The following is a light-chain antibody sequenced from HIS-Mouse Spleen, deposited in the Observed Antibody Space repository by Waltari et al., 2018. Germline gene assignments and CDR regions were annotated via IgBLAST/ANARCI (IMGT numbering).Light chain of an antibody. CDR1: RRDGGGCNL. J-gene: IGLJ2*01. CDR3: CSYAGSSTFEV. CDR2: EGS. Sequence: QSALTQPASVVGSADQSSTISSTETRRDGGGCNLGFWYQQQPGKAPTLMIYEGSKRPSGVSNRFPGSKSGNTASLTISGLQAEDEADYYCCSYAGSSTFEVFGGGTKLTVL. V-gene: IGLV2-23*03.